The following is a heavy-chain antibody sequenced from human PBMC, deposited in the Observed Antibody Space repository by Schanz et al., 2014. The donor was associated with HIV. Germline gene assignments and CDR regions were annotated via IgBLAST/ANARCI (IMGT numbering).Heavy chain of an antibody. Sequence: DVQLLDSGGGLVQPGGSLRLSCIASGFTFNNYAMTWVRQAPGKGLEWVSAISGGGAGTYYADSVNGRFTISRDNSKNTLYLQMTTLRIDDTAVYYCAKPEYDSRGSSQSHFDYWGQGTLVTVSS. D-gene: IGHD3-22*01. V-gene: IGHV3-23*01. CDR2: ISGGGAGT. CDR3: AKPEYDSRGSSQSHFDY. CDR1: GFTFNNYA. J-gene: IGHJ4*02.